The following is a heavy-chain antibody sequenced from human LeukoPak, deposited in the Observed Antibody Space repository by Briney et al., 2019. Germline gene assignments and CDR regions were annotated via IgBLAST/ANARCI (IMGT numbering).Heavy chain of an antibody. V-gene: IGHV4-30-4*08. D-gene: IGHD2-2*01. J-gene: IGHJ5*02. CDR1: GGSISSGDYY. CDR2: IYYSGST. CDR3: AREYQLPKWNWFDP. Sequence: PSETLSITCTVSGGSISSGDYYWSWIRQPPGKGLEWIGYIYYSGSTYYNPSLKSRVTISVDTSKNQFSLKLSSVTAADTAVYYCAREYQLPKWNWFDPWGQGTLVTVSS.